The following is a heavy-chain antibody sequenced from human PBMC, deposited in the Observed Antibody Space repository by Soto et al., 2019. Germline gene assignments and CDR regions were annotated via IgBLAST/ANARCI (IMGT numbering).Heavy chain of an antibody. CDR2: INHSGST. Sequence: SETRSLTCAVYGGSFSGYYWSWIRQPPGKGLEWIGEINHSGSTNYNPSLKSRVTISVDTSKNQFSLKLSSVTAADMAVYYCARGSGSSLFCYWGQGTLVTVSS. CDR3: ARGSGSSLFCY. D-gene: IGHD1-26*01. J-gene: IGHJ4*02. CDR1: GGSFSGYY. V-gene: IGHV4-34*01.